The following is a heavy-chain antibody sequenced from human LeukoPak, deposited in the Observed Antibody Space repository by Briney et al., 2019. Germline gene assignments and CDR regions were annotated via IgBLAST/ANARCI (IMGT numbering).Heavy chain of an antibody. Sequence: PGGPLRLSCAASGFSFNNKGAHWVRQAPGKGLEWVALIQSDGGGVFYSDSVKGRFTVSRDSSQNTVYLQMNSLRIEDTAVYFCSRDNNWAFDYWGQGTLVTVSS. J-gene: IGHJ4*02. V-gene: IGHV3-30*02. D-gene: IGHD1-1*01. CDR2: IQSDGGGV. CDR3: SRDNNWAFDY. CDR1: GFSFNNKG.